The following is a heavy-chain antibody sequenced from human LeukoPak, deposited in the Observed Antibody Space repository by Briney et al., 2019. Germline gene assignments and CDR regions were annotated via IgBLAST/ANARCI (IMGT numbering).Heavy chain of an antibody. Sequence: GGSLRLSCAASGFTSSSYAMSWVRQAPGKGLEWVSAISGSGGSTYYADSVKGRFTISRDNSKNTLYLQMNSLRAEDTAVYYCAKTIRGDSSRIFDYWGQGTLVTVSS. J-gene: IGHJ4*02. CDR2: ISGSGGST. CDR3: AKTIRGDSSRIFDY. V-gene: IGHV3-23*01. CDR1: GFTSSSYA. D-gene: IGHD6-13*01.